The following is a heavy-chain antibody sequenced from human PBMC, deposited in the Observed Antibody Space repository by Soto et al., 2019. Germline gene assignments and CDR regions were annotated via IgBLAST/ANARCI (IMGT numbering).Heavy chain of an antibody. CDR2: ITGSGDKT. V-gene: IGHV3-23*01. Sequence: EVQLLESGGDSIQPGGSLRLSCAASGFTFNEYAMNWVRQAPGKGLEWVSAITGSGDKTYYADSVKGRFAISRDTSTSTLFLQMNSLRVEDTAVYYCASYYDSSGYYRVPVQYWGQGTLVTVSS. J-gene: IGHJ4*02. CDR1: GFTFNEYA. CDR3: ASYYDSSGYYRVPVQY. D-gene: IGHD3-22*01.